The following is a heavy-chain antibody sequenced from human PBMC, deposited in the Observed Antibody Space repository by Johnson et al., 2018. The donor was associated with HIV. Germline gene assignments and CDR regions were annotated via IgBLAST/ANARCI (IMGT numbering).Heavy chain of an antibody. CDR1: GFTVSSNY. CDR2: IGPAGDT. D-gene: IGHD4-23*01. J-gene: IGHJ3*02. Sequence: VQLVESGGGLVQPGGSLRLSCAASGFTVSSNYMSWVRQAPGKGLEWVSAIGPAGDTYYPGYVKGRFTSSTDNSKHTLYLQMNSLRAADTAVYYCARVRGKIPRGAFDIWGQGTMVTVSS. CDR3: ARVRGKIPRGAFDI. V-gene: IGHV3-53*01.